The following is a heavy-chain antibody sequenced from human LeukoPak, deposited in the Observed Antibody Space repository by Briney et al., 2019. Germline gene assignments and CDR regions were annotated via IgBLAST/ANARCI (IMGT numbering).Heavy chain of an antibody. J-gene: IGHJ4*02. CDR1: GYTFSDYY. CDR2: MNPHSGGT. Sequence: ASVKVSCKASGYTFSDYYMHWVRQAPGQGLEWMGWMNPHSGGTNFAQKFQGRVTMTRDTSISTVYMERTRLRSDDTAVYYCARGGDSMARGVDYWGQGTLVTVSS. V-gene: IGHV1-2*02. D-gene: IGHD3-10*01. CDR3: ARGGDSMARGVDY.